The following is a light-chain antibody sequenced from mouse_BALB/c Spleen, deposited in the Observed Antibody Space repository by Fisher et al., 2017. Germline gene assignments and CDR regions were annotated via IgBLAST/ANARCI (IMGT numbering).Light chain of an antibody. V-gene: IGKV4-57*01. Sequence: IVLTQTPAIMSASPGEKVTITCSASSSVSYMHWFQQKPGTSPKPWIYRTSNLASGVPARFSGSGSGTFYSLTISSVETEDFGMYFCQQSNSWPLTFGAGTKLELK. J-gene: IGKJ5*01. CDR1: SSVSY. CDR2: RTS. CDR3: QQSNSWPLT.